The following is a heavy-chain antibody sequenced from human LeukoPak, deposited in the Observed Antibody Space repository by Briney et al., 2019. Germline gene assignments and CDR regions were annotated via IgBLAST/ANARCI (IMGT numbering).Heavy chain of an antibody. CDR2: ISSSSSYI. V-gene: IGHV3-21*01. D-gene: IGHD4-17*01. Sequence: GGSLRLSCAASGFTFSSYSMNWVRQAPGKGLEWVSSISSSSSYIYYADSVKGRFTISRDNAKNSLYLQMNSLRAGDTAVYYCARDVHGDSFDYWGQGTLVTVSS. J-gene: IGHJ4*02. CDR3: ARDVHGDSFDY. CDR1: GFTFSSYS.